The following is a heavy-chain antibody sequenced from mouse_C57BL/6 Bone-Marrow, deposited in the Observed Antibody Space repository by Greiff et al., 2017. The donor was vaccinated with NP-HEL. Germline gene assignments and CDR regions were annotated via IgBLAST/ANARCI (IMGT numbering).Heavy chain of an antibody. J-gene: IGHJ3*01. CDR3: ARTSSGQAWFAY. Sequence: QVQLQQPGAELVKPGASVKMSCKASGYTFTSYWITWVKQRPGQGLEWIGDIYPGSGSTNYHENFKSKATLTVDTSSSTAYMQLSSLTSEDSAVYYCARTSSGQAWFAYWGQGTLVTVSA. V-gene: IGHV1-55*01. CDR1: GYTFTSYW. D-gene: IGHD3-2*02. CDR2: IYPGSGST.